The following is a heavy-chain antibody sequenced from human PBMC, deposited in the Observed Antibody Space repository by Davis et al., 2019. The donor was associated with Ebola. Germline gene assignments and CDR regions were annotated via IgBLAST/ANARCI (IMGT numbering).Heavy chain of an antibody. J-gene: IGHJ4*02. CDR1: GGSISSYY. CDR3: ARISVAGTNQFDY. Sequence: MPSETLSLTCTVSGGSISSYYWSWIRQPPGKGLEWIGYIYYSGSTNYNPSLKSRVTISVDTSKNQFSLKLSPVTAADTAVYYCARISVAGTNQFDYWGQGTLVTVSS. V-gene: IGHV4-59*01. D-gene: IGHD6-19*01. CDR2: IYYSGST.